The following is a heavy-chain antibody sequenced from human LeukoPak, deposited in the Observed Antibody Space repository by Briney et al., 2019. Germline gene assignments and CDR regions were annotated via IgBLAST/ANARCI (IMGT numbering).Heavy chain of an antibody. CDR1: GFTFSSFG. CDR3: VRGVGVSRFNYFDP. J-gene: IGHJ5*02. CDR2: IWYDASDR. Sequence: GGSLRLSCAASGFTFSSFGIHWVRQAPGKGLEWVAVIWYDASDRYYADSVKGRFTISRDNSKNTLFLQMNSLRDYDTAVYYCVRGVGVSRFNYFDPWGQGTLVVVSS. D-gene: IGHD5-24*01. V-gene: IGHV3-33*01.